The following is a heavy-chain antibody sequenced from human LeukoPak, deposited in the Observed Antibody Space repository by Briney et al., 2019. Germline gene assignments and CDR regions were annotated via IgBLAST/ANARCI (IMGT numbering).Heavy chain of an antibody. CDR2: INAGNGNT. J-gene: IGHJ4*02. CDR3: ARDQGTGRPTPYDY. D-gene: IGHD1-14*01. Sequence: ASVKVSCKASGHTFTSYAMHWVRQAPGQRLEWMGWINAGNGNTKYSQEFQGRVTITRDTSTSTVYMELSSLRSEDTAVYYCARDQGTGRPTPYDYWGQGTLVTVSS. V-gene: IGHV1-3*03. CDR1: GHTFTSYA.